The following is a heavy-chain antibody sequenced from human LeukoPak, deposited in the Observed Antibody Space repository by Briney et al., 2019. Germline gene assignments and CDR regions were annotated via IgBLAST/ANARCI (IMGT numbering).Heavy chain of an antibody. CDR3: ARAFSTSSVDYWFDS. Sequence: ASVKVSCKASGVTFSSYAIHWVRQAPGQGLEWMGRIIPILGTPNYAQKFQGRVTITADKSTNTAYMDLSSLRSEDTAVYYCARAFSTSSVDYWFDSWGQGTLVTVSS. J-gene: IGHJ5*01. V-gene: IGHV1-69*04. CDR2: IIPILGTP. CDR1: GVTFSSYA. D-gene: IGHD6-6*01.